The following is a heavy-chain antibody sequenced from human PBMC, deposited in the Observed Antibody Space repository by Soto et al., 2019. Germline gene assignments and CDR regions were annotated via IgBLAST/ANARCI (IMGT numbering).Heavy chain of an antibody. V-gene: IGHV3-7*01. Sequence: EVPLVESGGDLVQSGGSLRLSCVASGFRFSNGWMSWVRQAPGKGLEWVANINEDGSTKNYVDSVKGRFTISRDNARNTLYLQMSSLRAEETAVYYCTRDNGYNWFDPWGQGTRVIVSS. CDR2: INEDGSTK. D-gene: IGHD2-8*01. CDR1: GFRFSNGW. J-gene: IGHJ5*02. CDR3: TRDNGYNWFDP.